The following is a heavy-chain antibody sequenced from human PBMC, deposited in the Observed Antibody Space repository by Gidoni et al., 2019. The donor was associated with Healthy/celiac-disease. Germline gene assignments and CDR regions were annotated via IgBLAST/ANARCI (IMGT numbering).Heavy chain of an antibody. J-gene: IGHJ5*02. Sequence: QVQLVESGGGVVQPGRSLRLSCAASGFTFSSYARHWVRQAPGKGLEWVAVISYDGSNKYYADSVKGRFTSSRDNSKNTLYLQMNSLRAEDTAVYYCARGKDYDFWSGSPDGFDPWGQGTLVTVSS. D-gene: IGHD3-3*01. V-gene: IGHV3-30-3*01. CDR2: ISYDGSNK. CDR1: GFTFSSYA. CDR3: ARGKDYDFWSGSPDGFDP.